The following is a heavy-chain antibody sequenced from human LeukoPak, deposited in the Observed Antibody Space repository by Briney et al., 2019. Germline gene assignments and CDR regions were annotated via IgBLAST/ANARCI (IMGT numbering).Heavy chain of an antibody. V-gene: IGHV3-72*01. CDR3: ASPVGATTVRAFDI. D-gene: IGHD1-26*01. CDR1: GFIFSDHY. J-gene: IGHJ3*02. CDR2: TRNEANIYTT. Sequence: GGSLRLSCAASGFIFSDHYMDWVRQAPGEGLEWVGRTRNEANIYTTKYAASVKGRFTISRDDSKNSLYLQMNSLKTEDTAVYYCASPVGATTVRAFDIWGQGTMVTVSS.